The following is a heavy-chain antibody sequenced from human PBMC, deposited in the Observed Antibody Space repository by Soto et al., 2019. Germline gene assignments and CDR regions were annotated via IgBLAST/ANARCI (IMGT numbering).Heavy chain of an antibody. CDR2: ISGNGSDI. CDR1: GFSFSDNY. V-gene: IGHV3-11*01. Sequence: QVQLVESGGGLVKPGESLRLSCAASGFSFSDNYMSWNRQAPGKGPELVSYISGNGSDINHADSVRGRFTTSRDNAKKSLYLQMNSLRVEDTAVYYCARYTRVADSWGQGTLVTVSS. CDR3: ARYTRVADS. J-gene: IGHJ4*02. D-gene: IGHD2-2*02.